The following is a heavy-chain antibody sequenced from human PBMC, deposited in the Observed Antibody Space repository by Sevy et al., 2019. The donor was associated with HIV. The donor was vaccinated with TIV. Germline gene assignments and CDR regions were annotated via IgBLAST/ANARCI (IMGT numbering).Heavy chain of an antibody. Sequence: GGSLRLSCPASGFTLGDYCMSWVRQAPGKGLEWVAFLKSDVYGGTVDDAASVRGRFVISRDDSKTIAYLQMNDLKTEDTGVYYCTWWKAAQSIFDYWGQGALVTVSS. CDR3: TWWKAAQSIFDY. CDR1: GFTLGDYC. V-gene: IGHV3-49*04. J-gene: IGHJ4*02. CDR2: LKSDVYGGTV. D-gene: IGHD2-15*01.